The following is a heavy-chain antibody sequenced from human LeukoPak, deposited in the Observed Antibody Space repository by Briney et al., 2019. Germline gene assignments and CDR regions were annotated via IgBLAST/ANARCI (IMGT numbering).Heavy chain of an antibody. CDR2: IYPGDSDT. V-gene: IGHV5-51*01. D-gene: IGHD1-14*01. J-gene: IGHJ4*02. CDR3: ATTEPRSTEGEPPFDY. CDR1: GYSFTSYW. Sequence: GESLKISCKGSGYSFTSYWIGWVRQMPGKGLEWMGIIYPGDSDTRYSPSFQGQVTISADKSISTAYLQWSSLKASDTAMYYCATTEPRSTEGEPPFDYWGQGTLVTVSS.